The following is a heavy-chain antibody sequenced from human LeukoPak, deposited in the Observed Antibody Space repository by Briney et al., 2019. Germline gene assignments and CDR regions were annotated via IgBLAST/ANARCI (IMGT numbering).Heavy chain of an antibody. CDR1: GGSISSYH. CDR2: ISYSGST. Sequence: PSETLSLTCTVSGGSISSYHWSWIRQPPGKGLEWIGYISYSGSTNYNPSLKSRVTITVDTSKNQFSLKPRSVTAADTAVYYCARGRIIGPWGQGTLVTVSS. V-gene: IGHV4-59*01. CDR3: ARGRIIGP. J-gene: IGHJ4*02. D-gene: IGHD1-14*01.